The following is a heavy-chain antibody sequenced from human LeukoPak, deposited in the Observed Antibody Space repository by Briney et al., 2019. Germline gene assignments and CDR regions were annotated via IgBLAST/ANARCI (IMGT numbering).Heavy chain of an antibody. CDR3: ARGVTGDIFDY. CDR1: GGSISSGGYY. D-gene: IGHD7-27*01. J-gene: IGHJ4*02. Sequence: SETLSLTCTVSGGSISSGGYYWSWIRQHPGKGLEWIGYIYYSGSTYYNPSLKSRVTISVDTSKNQFSLKLSSVTAADTAVYYCARGVTGDIFDYWGQGTLVTVSS. CDR2: IYYSGST. V-gene: IGHV4-31*03.